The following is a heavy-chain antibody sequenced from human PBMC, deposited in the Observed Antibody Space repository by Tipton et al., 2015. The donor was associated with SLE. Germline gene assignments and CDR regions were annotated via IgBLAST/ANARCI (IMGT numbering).Heavy chain of an antibody. CDR1: GFTFSTYG. Sequence: SLRLSCAASGFTFSTYGMHWVRQAPGRGLEWVAVISHDGTKAVYTASVKGRFIVSRDNAKNTLSLQMNSLRVEDTAVYYCARDRWAGYPSGIADYWGQGTLVPVS. D-gene: IGHD6-19*01. V-gene: IGHV3-30*03. J-gene: IGHJ4*02. CDR3: ARDRWAGYPSGIADY. CDR2: ISHDGTKA.